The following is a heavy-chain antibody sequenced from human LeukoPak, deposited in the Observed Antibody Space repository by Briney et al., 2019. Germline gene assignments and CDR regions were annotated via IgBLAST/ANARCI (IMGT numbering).Heavy chain of an antibody. V-gene: IGHV1-18*04. J-gene: IGHJ4*02. Sequence: GASVKVSCKASGYTFTSYGISWVRQAPGQGLEWMGWISAYNGNTNYAQKLQGRATMTTDTSTSTAYMELRSLRSDDTAVYYCARVNSRLAVSGYGHYDYWGQGTLVTVSS. D-gene: IGHD5-12*01. CDR1: GYTFTSYG. CDR2: ISAYNGNT. CDR3: ARVNSRLAVSGYGHYDY.